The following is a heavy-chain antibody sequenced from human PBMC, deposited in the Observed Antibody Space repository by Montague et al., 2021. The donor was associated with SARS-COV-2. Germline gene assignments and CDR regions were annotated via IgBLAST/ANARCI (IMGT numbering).Heavy chain of an antibody. V-gene: IGHV3-21*01. CDR1: GFTFSSYS. CDR3: ARDAHYDILTGYFVY. J-gene: IGHJ4*02. D-gene: IGHD3-9*01. Sequence: SLRLSCAASGFTFSSYSMNWVRQAPGKGLDCFSSISSSSSYIYYADSVKGRFTISRDNAKNSLYLQMNSLRAEDTAVYYFARDAHYDILTGYFVYWGQGTLVTGSS. CDR2: ISSSSSYI.